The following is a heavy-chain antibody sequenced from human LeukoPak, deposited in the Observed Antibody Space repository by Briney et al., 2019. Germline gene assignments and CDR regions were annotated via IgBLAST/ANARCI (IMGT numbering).Heavy chain of an antibody. Sequence: GGSLKISCKGSGYSFTSYWIDWVRQMPGKGLEWMGIIYPGDSDTRYSPSFQGQVTISADKSISTAYLQWSSLEASDTAMYYCARREYYYDSSDYWGQGTLITVSS. CDR2: IYPGDSDT. CDR1: GYSFTSYW. J-gene: IGHJ4*02. CDR3: ARREYYYDSSDY. V-gene: IGHV5-51*03. D-gene: IGHD3-22*01.